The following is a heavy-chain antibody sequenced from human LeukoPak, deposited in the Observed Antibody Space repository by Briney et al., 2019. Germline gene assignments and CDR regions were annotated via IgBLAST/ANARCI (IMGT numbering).Heavy chain of an antibody. Sequence: SETLSLTCTVSGGSISSYYWSWIRQPPGKGLEWIGYIYYSGSTNYNPSLKSRVTISVDTSKNQFSLKLSSVTAADTAVYYCARLRYSSSWYFDLWGRGTLVTVSS. V-gene: IGHV4-59*08. CDR1: GGSISSYY. D-gene: IGHD6-13*01. J-gene: IGHJ2*01. CDR3: ARLRYSSSWYFDL. CDR2: IYYSGST.